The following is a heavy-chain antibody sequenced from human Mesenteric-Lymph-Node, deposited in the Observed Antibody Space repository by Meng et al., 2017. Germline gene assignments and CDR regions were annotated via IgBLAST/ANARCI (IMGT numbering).Heavy chain of an antibody. J-gene: IGHJ4*02. D-gene: IGHD2-8*01. V-gene: IGHV3-30*04. CDR3: AREVGRPDCTNTKCSNYFDS. Sequence: LSLTCAASGNTFGSHAMHWVRQAPGKGLEWVAVVSYDGSYDLYADSVKGRFTISRDNSKNTLYLQMRSLRLEDTAVYHCAREVGRPDCTNTKCSNYFDSWGRGSLVTVSS. CDR2: VSYDGSYD. CDR1: GNTFGSHA.